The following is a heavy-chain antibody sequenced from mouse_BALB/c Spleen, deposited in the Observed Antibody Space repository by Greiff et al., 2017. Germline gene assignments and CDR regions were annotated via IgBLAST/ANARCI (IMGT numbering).Heavy chain of an antibody. D-gene: IGHD2-12*01. CDR3: ARSRPYRAWFAY. CDR2: INPSSGYT. CDR1: GYTFTSYT. Sequence: VQLQQSAAELARPGASVKMSCKASGYTFTSYTMHWVKQRPGQGLEWIGYINPSSGYTEYNQKFKDKTTLTADKSSSTAYMQLSSLTSEDSAVYYCARSRPYRAWFAYWGQGTLVTVPA. J-gene: IGHJ3*01. V-gene: IGHV1-4*02.